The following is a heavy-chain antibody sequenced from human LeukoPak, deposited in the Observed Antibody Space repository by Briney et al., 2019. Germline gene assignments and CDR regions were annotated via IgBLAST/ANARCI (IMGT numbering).Heavy chain of an antibody. CDR3: ARGYCGGDCSLKNWFDP. V-gene: IGHV4-34*01. D-gene: IGHD2-21*02. CDR2: INHSGST. CDR1: GGSFSGYY. Sequence: SETLSLTCAVYGGSFSGYYWSWIRQPPGKGLEWIGEINHSGSTNCNPSLKSRVTISVDTSKNQFSLKLSSVTAADTAVYYCARGYCGGDCSLKNWFDPWGQGTLVTVSS. J-gene: IGHJ5*02.